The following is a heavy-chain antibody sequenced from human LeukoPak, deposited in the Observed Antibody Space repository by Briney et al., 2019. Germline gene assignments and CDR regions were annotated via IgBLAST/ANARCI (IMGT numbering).Heavy chain of an antibody. CDR1: GGSISSYY. J-gene: IGHJ4*02. CDR2: IYYSGST. Sequence: SETLSLTCTVSGGSISSYYWSRIRQPPGKGLEWIGYIYYSGSTNYNPSLKSRVTISVDTSKNQFSLKLSSVTAADTAVYYCAVSIAARPENFDYWGQGTLVTVSS. CDR3: AVSIAARPENFDY. V-gene: IGHV4-59*01. D-gene: IGHD6-6*01.